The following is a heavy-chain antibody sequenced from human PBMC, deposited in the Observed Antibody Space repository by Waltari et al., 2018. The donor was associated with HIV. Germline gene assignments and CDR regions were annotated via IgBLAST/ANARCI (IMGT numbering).Heavy chain of an antibody. CDR3: ARGDELYFDFWSGYVFDP. CDR1: GGSISSSSSY. J-gene: IGHJ5*02. CDR2: YYYSERT. D-gene: IGHD3-3*01. V-gene: IGHV4-39*07. Sequence: QLQLQESGPGLVKPSETLSLTCTVSGGSISSSSSYWGWICQPPGKGLEWVGSYYYSERTYYSPSLKSRVTISIDTSKNQFSLKLSSVTAADTAIYFCARGDELYFDFWSGYVFDPWGQGTLVTVSS.